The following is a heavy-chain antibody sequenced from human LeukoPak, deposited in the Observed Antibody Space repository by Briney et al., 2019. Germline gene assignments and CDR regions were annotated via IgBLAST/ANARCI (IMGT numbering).Heavy chain of an antibody. J-gene: IGHJ4*02. D-gene: IGHD5-18*01. CDR1: GFTFSTAW. V-gene: IGHV3-15*01. CDR3: ITELGYSYVY. Sequence: PGGSLRLSCAASGFTFSTAWMSWVRQPTGKGLDWVGRIKSKPSGGTTEYAAPVKGRFTISRDDSKDTVYLQMNSLKTEDTAVYYCITELGYSYVYWGQGTLVTVSS. CDR2: IKSKPSGGTT.